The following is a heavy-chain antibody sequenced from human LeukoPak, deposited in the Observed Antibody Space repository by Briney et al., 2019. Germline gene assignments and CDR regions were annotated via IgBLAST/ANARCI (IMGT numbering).Heavy chain of an antibody. Sequence: AAVKVSCKASGYTFTSYYMHWVRQAPGQGLEWMGIINHSGGSTNYAQKLQDRVTMTRDTSTSTVYMELSSLRSEDTAVYYCARDPRYGSGQTWFDPWGQGTLVTVSS. CDR1: GYTFTSYY. J-gene: IGHJ5*02. CDR3: ARDPRYGSGQTWFDP. D-gene: IGHD3-10*01. V-gene: IGHV1-46*01. CDR2: INHSGGST.